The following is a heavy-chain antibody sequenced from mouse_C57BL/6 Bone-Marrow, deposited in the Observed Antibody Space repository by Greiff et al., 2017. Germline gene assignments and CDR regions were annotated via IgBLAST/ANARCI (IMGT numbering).Heavy chain of an antibody. CDR1: GFTFSDYG. CDR3: VRGGALYYAMDY. J-gene: IGHJ4*01. V-gene: IGHV5-17*01. CDR2: ISSGSSTI. Sequence: EVQLVESGGGLVKPGGSLKLSCAASGFTFSDYGMHWVRQAPEKGLEWVAYISSGSSTISYADTVKGRFTISRDNAKNTLFLQLTSLRSEDTAMYYCVRGGALYYAMDYWGQGTSVTVSS.